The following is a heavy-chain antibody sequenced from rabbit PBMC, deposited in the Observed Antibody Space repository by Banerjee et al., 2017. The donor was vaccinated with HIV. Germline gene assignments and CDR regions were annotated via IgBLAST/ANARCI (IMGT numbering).Heavy chain of an antibody. CDR3: ARDLGGVIGWNFNL. J-gene: IGHJ4*01. D-gene: IGHD1-1*01. CDR1: GFDFSSYG. CDR2: ITYGGSA. Sequence: QEQLVESGGGLVQPGGSLKLSCKASGFDFSSYGVSWVRQAPGKGLEWIGYITYGGSAYYASWVKGRFTISKTSSTTVTLQMTSLTAADTATYFCARDLGGVIGWNFNLWGPGTLVTVS. V-gene: IGHV1S39*01.